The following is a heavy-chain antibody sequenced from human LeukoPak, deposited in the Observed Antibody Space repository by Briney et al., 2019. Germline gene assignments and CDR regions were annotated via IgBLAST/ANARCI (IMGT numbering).Heavy chain of an antibody. CDR3: VRSNDNYNTSPD. J-gene: IGHJ4*02. CDR2: IKQDGSEK. D-gene: IGHD3-22*01. Sequence: PGGSLRLSCADSGFIFGNYWMGWVRQAPGKGLEWVAYIKQDGSEKYYVDSVKGRFSISRDNAKNSLYLQLNSLRVEDTAVYYCVRSNDNYNTSPDWGQGTLVTVSS. CDR1: GFIFGNYW. V-gene: IGHV3-7*01.